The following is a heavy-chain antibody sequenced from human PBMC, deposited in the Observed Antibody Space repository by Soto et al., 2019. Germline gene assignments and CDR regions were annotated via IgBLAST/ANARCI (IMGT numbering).Heavy chain of an antibody. D-gene: IGHD3-22*01. CDR3: ARGAPPTSGYYDSSGYPREWDY. CDR1: GYIFSSYG. CDR2: INGGNGNT. Sequence: ASVKVSCKASGYIFSSYGMHWVRQAPGQRLEWMGWINGGNGNTKYSQKFQGRVTISRDTSASTAYMELSSLRSEDTAVYYCARGAPPTSGYYDSSGYPREWDYWGQGTLVTVSS. V-gene: IGHV1-3*01. J-gene: IGHJ4*02.